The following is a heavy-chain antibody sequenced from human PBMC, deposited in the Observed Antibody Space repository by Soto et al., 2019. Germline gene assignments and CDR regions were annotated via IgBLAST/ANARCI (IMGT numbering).Heavy chain of an antibody. CDR2: IYKSATT. J-gene: IGHJ5*01. Sequence: LALTCSVSGDSISSVDYFWAWIRQPPGQALEYIGYIYKSATTYYNASFESRFAISLDTSKSRFSLSVPSVPAADSAVYFCARARYCLSGRCFTNWFDSWGHGTLVPVSS. D-gene: IGHD2-15*01. CDR1: GDSISSVDYF. V-gene: IGHV4-30-4*01. CDR3: ARARYCLSGRCFTNWFDS.